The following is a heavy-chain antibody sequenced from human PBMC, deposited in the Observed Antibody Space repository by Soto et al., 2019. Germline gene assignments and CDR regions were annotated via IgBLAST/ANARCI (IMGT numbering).Heavy chain of an antibody. J-gene: IGHJ3*02. CDR2: INPNSGGT. V-gene: IGHV1-2*04. CDR1: GYTFTGYY. Sequence: QVQLVQSGAEVKKPGASVKVSCKASGYTFTGYYMHWVRQAPGQGLEWMGWINPNSGGTNYAQKFQGWVTMTRDTSISTAYMELGRLRSDDTAVYYCAMSVERIVVDAFDIWGQGTMVTVSS. CDR3: AMSVERIVVDAFDI. D-gene: IGHD1-26*01.